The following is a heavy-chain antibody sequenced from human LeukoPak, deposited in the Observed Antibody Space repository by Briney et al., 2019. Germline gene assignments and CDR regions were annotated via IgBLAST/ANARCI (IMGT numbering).Heavy chain of an antibody. D-gene: IGHD3-3*01. CDR2: IYSGGST. J-gene: IGHJ4*02. Sequence: GGSLRLSCAASGFTVSSNYMSWVRQAPGKGLEWVSVIYSGGSTYYADSVKGRFTISRDNSKNTLYLQMNSLRAEDTAVYYCAKGGYYDVWSAYDYWGQGTLVTVSS. CDR1: GFTVSSNY. V-gene: IGHV3-66*01. CDR3: AKGGYYDVWSAYDY.